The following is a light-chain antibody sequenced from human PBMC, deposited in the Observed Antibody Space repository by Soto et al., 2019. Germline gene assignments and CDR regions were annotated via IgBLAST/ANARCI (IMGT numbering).Light chain of an antibody. CDR1: QTISSW. CDR2: KAS. Sequence: DIQMTQSPSTLSGSVGDRVTITCRASQTISSWFAWYQQKPGKAPKLLIYKASTLKSGVPSRFSGRGSGTEFTLTISSLQPDDFATYYCQHYNSYSEAFGQGTKVDIK. CDR3: QHYNSYSEA. J-gene: IGKJ1*01. V-gene: IGKV1-5*03.